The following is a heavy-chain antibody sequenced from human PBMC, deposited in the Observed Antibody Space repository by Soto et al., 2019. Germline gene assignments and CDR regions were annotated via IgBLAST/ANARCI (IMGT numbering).Heavy chain of an antibody. CDR2: ISNDGSDK. V-gene: IGHV3-30*18. Sequence: VQLVESGGGVVQPGRSLRLSCVASGFTFNNYAFHWVRQTPGTGLEWVAVISNDGSDKYYADSVKGRFTISRDNSKNTLHLQMDSLRAEDTAVYFCAKVRIAPAKPFYFDSWGQGTLVTVSS. D-gene: IGHD6-13*01. J-gene: IGHJ4*02. CDR3: AKVRIAPAKPFYFDS. CDR1: GFTFNNYA.